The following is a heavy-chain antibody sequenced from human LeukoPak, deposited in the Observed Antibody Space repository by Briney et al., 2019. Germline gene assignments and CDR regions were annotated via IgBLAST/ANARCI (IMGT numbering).Heavy chain of an antibody. J-gene: IGHJ4*02. Sequence: SETLSLTCTVSGGSISSSSYYWGWMRQPPGKVLEWIGSIYYSGSTYYNPSLKSRVTISVDTSKNQFSLKLSSVTAADTAVYYCARRGGGSGSYYTDRPGYSHFDYWGQGTLATVSS. D-gene: IGHD3-10*01. CDR1: GGSISSSSYY. CDR2: IYYSGST. CDR3: ARRGGGSGSYYTDRPGYSHFDY. V-gene: IGHV4-39*01.